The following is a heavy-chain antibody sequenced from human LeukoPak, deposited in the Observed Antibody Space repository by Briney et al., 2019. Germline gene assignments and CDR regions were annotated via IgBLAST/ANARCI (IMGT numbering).Heavy chain of an antibody. CDR2: ISGSGGST. CDR1: GFTFSSYA. J-gene: IGHJ4*02. D-gene: IGHD6-19*01. CDR3: AKTKGYSSGWNTFDY. V-gene: IGHV3-23*01. Sequence: GGSLRLSCAASGFTFSSYAMSWVRQAPGKGLEWVSAISGSGGSTYYADSVKGRFTISRDNSKNTLYLQMNSLRAEDTAVYYCAKTKGYSSGWNTFDYWGQGALVTVSS.